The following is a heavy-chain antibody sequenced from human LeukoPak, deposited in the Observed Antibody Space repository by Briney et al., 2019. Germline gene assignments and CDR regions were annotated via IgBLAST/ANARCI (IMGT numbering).Heavy chain of an antibody. CDR2: ISYDGSNK. D-gene: IGHD3-22*01. CDR3: ARGRATMIVVAPPRD. V-gene: IGHV3-30-3*01. J-gene: IGHJ4*02. CDR1: GFTFSSYA. Sequence: PGGSLRLSCAASGFTFSSYAMHWVRQAPGKGLEWVAVISYDGSNKYYADSVKGRFTISRDNSKNTLYLQMNSLRAEDTAVYYCARGRATMIVVAPPRDWGQGTLVTVSS.